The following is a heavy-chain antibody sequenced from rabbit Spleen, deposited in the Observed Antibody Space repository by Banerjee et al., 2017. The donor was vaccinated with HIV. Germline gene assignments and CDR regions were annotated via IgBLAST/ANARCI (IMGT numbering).Heavy chain of an antibody. CDR2: IDPVFGIT. Sequence: QEQLVESGGGLVKPEGSLTLTCKASGVSFSDKDVMCWVRQAPGKGLEWIGYIDPVFGITYSANWVNGRFTISSHNAQNALYLQLSSLTAADTATYFCVRDQAGDADYGPYYLNLWGQGTLVTVS. D-gene: IGHD2-1*01. V-gene: IGHV1S47*01. CDR1: GVSFSDKD. J-gene: IGHJ4*01. CDR3: VRDQAGDADYGPYYLNL.